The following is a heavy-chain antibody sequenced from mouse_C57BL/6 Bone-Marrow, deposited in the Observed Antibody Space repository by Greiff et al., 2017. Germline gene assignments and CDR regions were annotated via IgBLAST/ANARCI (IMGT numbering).Heavy chain of an antibody. CDR3: ARNHYGSSQYWYFDV. J-gene: IGHJ1*03. D-gene: IGHD1-1*01. Sequence: VQLQQSGPVLVKPGASVKMSCKASGYTFTDYYMNWVKQSPGKSLEWIGVINPYNGGTSYNQKFKGKATLTVDKSSSTAYMELSSLTSEDSAVYYCARNHYGSSQYWYFDVGGRGNTVTVSA. CDR2: INPYNGGT. V-gene: IGHV1-19*01. CDR1: GYTFTDYY.